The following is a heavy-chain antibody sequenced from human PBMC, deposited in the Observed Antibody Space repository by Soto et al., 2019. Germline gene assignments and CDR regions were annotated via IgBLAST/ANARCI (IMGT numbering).Heavy chain of an antibody. J-gene: IGHJ4*02. V-gene: IGHV3-30*18. CDR2: ISYDGSNK. CDR1: GFTFSSYG. CDR3: ANSGGITMVRAPQFDY. Sequence: QVQLVESGGGVVQPGRSLRLSCAASGFTFSSYGMHWVRQAPGKGLEWVAVISYDGSNKYYADSVKGRFTISRDNSKNTLYLQINSLRAEDTAVYYCANSGGITMVRAPQFDYWGQGTLVTVSS. D-gene: IGHD3-10*01.